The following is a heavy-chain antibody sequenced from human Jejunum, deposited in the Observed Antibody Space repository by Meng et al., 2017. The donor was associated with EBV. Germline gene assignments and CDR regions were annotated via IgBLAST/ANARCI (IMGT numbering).Heavy chain of an antibody. V-gene: IGHV4-4*02. CDR1: GVSTSSSHW. CDR2: MHPGGST. CDR3: AKSNDYSLNS. D-gene: IGHD4-11*01. Sequence: VHLQESGPGMVKPSGTLSLTCAVAGVSTSSSHWWSWVRQPPGKGLEWIGEMHPGGSTNYNPSLKSRVTISVDNSKNQFSLKLTSVTAADTAVYYCAKSNDYSLNSWGQGTLVTVSS. J-gene: IGHJ4*02.